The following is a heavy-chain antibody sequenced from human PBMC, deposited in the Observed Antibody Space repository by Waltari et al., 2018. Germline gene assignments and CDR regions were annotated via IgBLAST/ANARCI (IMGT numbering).Heavy chain of an antibody. J-gene: IGHJ6*02. CDR1: GFNFLSYG. D-gene: IGHD6-19*01. Sequence: QVLLVESGGGVVQPGRSLRLSCAASGFNFLSYGMHWVRQAPGKGTEWVAVISYEGSTKYYADSVKGRFTISRDNSMHTLDLRMNNLRHEDTGVYYCAKVARVAGYYYTGMDVWGQGTTVTVSS. CDR3: AKVARVAGYYYTGMDV. V-gene: IGHV3-30*18. CDR2: ISYEGSTK.